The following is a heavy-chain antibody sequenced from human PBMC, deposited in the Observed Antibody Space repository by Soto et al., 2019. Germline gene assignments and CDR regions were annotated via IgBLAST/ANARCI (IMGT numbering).Heavy chain of an antibody. CDR3: ANWNYENGMDV. J-gene: IGHJ6*02. CDR2: ISYDGSNK. Sequence: SLRLSCAASGFTFSRYGLHWVRQAPGTGLEWVAVISYDGSNKYYADAGKGRFTSSRDNSKNTLYLQMNSLRAEDTAVYDCANWNYENGMDVWGQGTTVTVSS. V-gene: IGHV3-30*18. D-gene: IGHD1-7*01. CDR1: GFTFSRYG.